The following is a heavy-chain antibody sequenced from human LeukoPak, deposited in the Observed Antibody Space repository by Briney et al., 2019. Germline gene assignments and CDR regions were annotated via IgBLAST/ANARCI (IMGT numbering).Heavy chain of an antibody. CDR3: AKDRVTMVRGAPFDY. CDR1: GFTFDDYA. CDR2: ISWNSGSI. Sequence: PGGSLRLSCAASGFTFDDYAMNWVRQAPGKGLEWVSGISWNSGSIGYADSVKGRFTISRDNAKNSLYLQMNSLRAEDTALYYCAKDRVTMVRGAPFDYWGQGTLVTVSS. D-gene: IGHD3-10*01. V-gene: IGHV3-9*01. J-gene: IGHJ4*02.